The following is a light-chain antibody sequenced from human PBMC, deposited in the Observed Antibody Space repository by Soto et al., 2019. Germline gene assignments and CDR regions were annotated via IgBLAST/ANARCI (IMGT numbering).Light chain of an antibody. CDR2: KAY. CDR1: QSISVW. Sequence: DLQMTQSPSTLSASVGDRVTITCRASQSISVWLAWYQQKARKAPNLLIYKAYKLESGVPSRLSGSGSETEFTPTISGLQPGDSATYYCQQYNNWLSITFGQGTRLEIK. CDR3: QQYNNWLSIT. J-gene: IGKJ5*01. V-gene: IGKV1-5*03.